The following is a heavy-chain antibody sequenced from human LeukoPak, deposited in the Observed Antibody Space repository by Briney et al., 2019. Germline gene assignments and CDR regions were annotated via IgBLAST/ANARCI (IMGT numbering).Heavy chain of an antibody. D-gene: IGHD3-10*01. V-gene: IGHV3-23*01. Sequence: GGSLRLSCAASGFTFSSYAMSWARQAPGKGLEWVSAISGSGGSTYYADSVKGRFTISRDNSKNTLYLQMNSLRAEDTAVYYCAKEARITMVQGVISTTPPYWGQGTLVTVSS. CDR3: AKEARITMVQGVISTTPPY. J-gene: IGHJ4*02. CDR2: ISGSGGST. CDR1: GFTFSSYA.